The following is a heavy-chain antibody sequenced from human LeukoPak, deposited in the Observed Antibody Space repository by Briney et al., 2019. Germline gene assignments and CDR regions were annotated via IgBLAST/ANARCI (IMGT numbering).Heavy chain of an antibody. CDR2: IWYDGSNK. J-gene: IGHJ5*02. D-gene: IGHD2-15*01. CDR1: GFTFSSYG. V-gene: IGHV3-33*01. CDR3: ARGLRYCSGGSCYTNWFDP. Sequence: GGSLRLSCAASGFTFSSYGMHWVRQAPGKGLEWVAVIWYDGSNKYYADSVKGRFTISRDNSKNTLYLQTNSLRAEDTAVYYCARGLRYCSGGSCYTNWFDPWGQGTLVTVSS.